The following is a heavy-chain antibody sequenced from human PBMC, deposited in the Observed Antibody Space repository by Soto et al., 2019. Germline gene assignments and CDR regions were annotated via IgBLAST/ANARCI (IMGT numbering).Heavy chain of an antibody. D-gene: IGHD2-2*01. Sequence: ASVKVSCKASGYTLTSYYLHWVRQAPGQGPEWMGIINPSGGITNDAQKFQDRVTMTSDTSTSTVYMELSSLRSEDTAVYYCARGISTTRYYYYYGMDVWGQGTTVTISS. CDR1: GYTLTSYY. CDR3: ARGISTTRYYYYYGMDV. V-gene: IGHV1-46*01. CDR2: INPSGGIT. J-gene: IGHJ6*02.